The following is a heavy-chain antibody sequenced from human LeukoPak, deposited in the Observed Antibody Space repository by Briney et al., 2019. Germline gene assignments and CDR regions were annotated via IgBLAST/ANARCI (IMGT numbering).Heavy chain of an antibody. V-gene: IGHV4-39*07. CDR1: GGSIKSSDYY. J-gene: IGHJ4*02. Sequence: SKTLSLTCSVSGGSIKSSDYYWGWIRQPPGKGLEWVGTIYYIEATQYNPSLKSRVTISVDTSKNQFSLRLSSVTAADTAVYYCAREHRWLSQTSPGDSWGQGILVTVSS. CDR2: IYYIEAT. D-gene: IGHD6-19*01. CDR3: AREHRWLSQTSPGDS.